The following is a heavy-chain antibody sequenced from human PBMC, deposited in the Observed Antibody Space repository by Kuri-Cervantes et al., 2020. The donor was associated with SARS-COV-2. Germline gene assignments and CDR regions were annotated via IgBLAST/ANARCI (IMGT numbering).Heavy chain of an antibody. J-gene: IGHJ4*02. V-gene: IGHV3-33*06. CDR2: IWYDGSNK. D-gene: IGHD3-3*01. CDR1: GFTFSSYG. CDR3: AKGYYDFWSGYYLFDY. Sequence: GESLKISCAASGFTFSSYGMHWVRQAPGKGLEWVAVIWYDGSNKYYADSVKGRFTISRDNSKNTLYLQMNSLRAEDTAVYYCAKGYYDFWSGYYLFDYWGQGTLATVSS.